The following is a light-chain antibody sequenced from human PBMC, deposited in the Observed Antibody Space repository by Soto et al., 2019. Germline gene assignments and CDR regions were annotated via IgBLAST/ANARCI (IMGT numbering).Light chain of an antibody. Sequence: DIQLTQSPPSLSASEGDRVTITCQASHDIKNYLNWYQQKPGKAPKLLIYDASNLETGVPSRFSVSGAWTDFTFTIGSLQPEDVATYYCQQFDSLPPYTFGQGTKVEIK. V-gene: IGKV1-33*01. CDR2: DAS. CDR3: QQFDSLPPYT. CDR1: HDIKNY. J-gene: IGKJ2*01.